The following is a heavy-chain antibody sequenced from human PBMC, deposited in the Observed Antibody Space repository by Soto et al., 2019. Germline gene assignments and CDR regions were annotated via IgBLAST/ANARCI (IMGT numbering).Heavy chain of an antibody. D-gene: IGHD2-2*02. CDR1: GGSISSYY. J-gene: IGHJ5*02. CDR3: ARELPAVIRGNQAPYFDP. CDR2: IYYSGST. Sequence: SETLSLTCTVSGGSISSYYWSWIRQPPGKGLEWIGYIYYSGSTNYNPSLKSRVTISVDTSKNQFSLKLSSVTAADTAVYYCARELPAVIRGNQAPYFDPWGQGTLVTVSS. V-gene: IGHV4-59*01.